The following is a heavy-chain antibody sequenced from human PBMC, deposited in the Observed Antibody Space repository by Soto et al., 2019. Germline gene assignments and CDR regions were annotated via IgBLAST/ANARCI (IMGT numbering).Heavy chain of an antibody. J-gene: IGHJ3*02. Sequence: ASVKVSCKASGYTFTSYDINWVRQATGQGLEWMGWMNPNSGNTGYAQKFQGRVTMTRDTSISTAYMELSSLRSDDTAVYYCAREGPKDAFDIWGQGTMVTVSS. CDR2: MNPNSGNT. CDR3: AREGPKDAFDI. CDR1: GYTFTSYD. V-gene: IGHV1-8*01.